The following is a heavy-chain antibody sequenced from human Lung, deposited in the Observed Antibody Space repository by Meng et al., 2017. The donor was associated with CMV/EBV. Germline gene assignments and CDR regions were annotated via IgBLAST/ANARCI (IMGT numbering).Heavy chain of an antibody. CDR2: SSWNSGSI. D-gene: IGHD3-22*01. Sequence: SCAASGFNFDDYAMHWVRQAAGRRLEWVSGSSWNSGSIGYADSVRGRFTISRENAKNSLYLQMNSLRAEDTAFYYCAKKGRASGGYYRGLDYWGQGXLVTVSS. CDR1: GFNFDDYA. CDR3: AKKGRASGGYYRGLDY. J-gene: IGHJ4*02. V-gene: IGHV3-9*01.